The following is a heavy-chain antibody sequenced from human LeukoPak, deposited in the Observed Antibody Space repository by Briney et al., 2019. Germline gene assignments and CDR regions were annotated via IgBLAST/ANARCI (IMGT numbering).Heavy chain of an antibody. D-gene: IGHD3-22*01. Sequence: PSQTLSLTCTVSGGSISSGSYYWSWIRQPAGKGLEWIGRIYTSGSTNYNPSLKSRVTISVDTPKNQFSLKLSSVTAADTAVYYCASHPYYYDSSGGNYWGQGTLVTVSS. V-gene: IGHV4-61*02. CDR1: GGSISSGSYY. CDR3: ASHPYYYDSSGGNY. CDR2: IYTSGST. J-gene: IGHJ4*02.